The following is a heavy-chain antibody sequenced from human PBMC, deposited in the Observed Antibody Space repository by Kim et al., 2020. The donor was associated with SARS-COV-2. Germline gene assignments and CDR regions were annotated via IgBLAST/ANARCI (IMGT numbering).Heavy chain of an antibody. V-gene: IGHV4-31*03. CDR2: IYDGGAT. J-gene: IGHJ4*02. D-gene: IGHD3-22*01. CDR1: GDSMRRGGYC. CDR3: ARAVGYYSGSSGPLFDH. Sequence: SETLSLTCSVSGDSMRRGGYCWSWIRQLPAKGLELIGYIYDGGATYYNPSFKSRVTISIDTSENQFSLTLNSVTAADTAMYYCARAVGYYSGSSGPLFDHWGQGIPVTVSS.